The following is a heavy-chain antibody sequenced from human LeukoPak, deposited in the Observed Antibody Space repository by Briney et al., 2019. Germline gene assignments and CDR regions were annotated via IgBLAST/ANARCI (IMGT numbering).Heavy chain of an antibody. D-gene: IGHD1-26*01. CDR3: ANDYSGSLSYYFDY. Sequence: ASVKVSCKASGYTFTRYYTHWVRQAPGQGLEWMGWINPNSGGTNYEQKFQGRVTMTRDTSISTAYMELSRLRSDDTAVYYCANDYSGSLSYYFDYWGQGTLVSVSS. CDR1: GYTFTRYY. CDR2: INPNSGGT. J-gene: IGHJ4*02. V-gene: IGHV1-2*02.